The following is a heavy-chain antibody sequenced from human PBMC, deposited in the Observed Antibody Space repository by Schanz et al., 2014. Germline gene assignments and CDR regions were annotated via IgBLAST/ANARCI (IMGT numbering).Heavy chain of an antibody. CDR3: ARRYYGSGSYWFFDL. J-gene: IGHJ2*01. V-gene: IGHV1-18*04. CDR1: GYTLTAYY. D-gene: IGHD3-10*01. Sequence: QVQLVQSGAEVKKPGASVKVSCKASGYTLTAYYMHWVRQAPGQGLEWMGWISAYNGNTDYAQKFQGRVTMTTDTSTSTAYMELRSLRSDDTAVYYCARRYYGSGSYWFFDLWGRGTLVTVSS. CDR2: ISAYNGNT.